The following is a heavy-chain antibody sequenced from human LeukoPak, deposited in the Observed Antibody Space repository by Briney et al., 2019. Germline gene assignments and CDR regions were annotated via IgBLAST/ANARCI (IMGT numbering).Heavy chain of an antibody. V-gene: IGHV1-46*01. CDR1: GYTFTSYY. Sequence: ASVKVSCKASGYTFTSYYMHWVRQAPGQGLEWMGIINPSGGSTSHAQKFQGRVTMTRDTSTSTVYMELSSLRSEDTAVYYCARVGPSGPTFDYWGQGTLVTVSS. CDR3: ARVGPSGPTFDY. J-gene: IGHJ4*02. D-gene: IGHD2-15*01. CDR2: INPSGGST.